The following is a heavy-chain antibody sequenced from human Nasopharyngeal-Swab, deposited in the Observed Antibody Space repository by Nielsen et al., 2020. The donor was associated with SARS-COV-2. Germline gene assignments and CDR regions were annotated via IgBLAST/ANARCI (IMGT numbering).Heavy chain of an antibody. CDR3: ARDLGGGYCTTTNCPGS. V-gene: IGHV3-74*01. D-gene: IGHD2-2*01. J-gene: IGHJ1*01. Sequence: GESLKISCAASGFTFSTYWMHWVRQPPGKGLLWVSRIDTDGTITDYADSVKGRFTISRDNAKNTLYLQMNSLRAEDTAVYYCARDLGGGYCTTTNCPGSWGQGTLVTVSS. CDR2: IDTDGTIT. CDR1: GFTFSTYW.